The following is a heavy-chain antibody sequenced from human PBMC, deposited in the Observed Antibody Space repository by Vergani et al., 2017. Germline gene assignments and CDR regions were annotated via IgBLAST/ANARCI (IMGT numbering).Heavy chain of an antibody. V-gene: IGHV4-31*11. CDR1: GGSISSGDHC. Sequence: QVQLQESGPGVVKPSQTLALTCAVPGGSISSGDHCWTWIRQRPGKGLEWIGYIFYSGTTYDNPSLRSRLTISVDTSQNQFSLKLRSVTAADTAVYYCARVDTXVPATSHFYYMDVWGKGTTVVVSS. CDR3: ARVDTXVPATSHFYYMDV. CDR2: IFYSGTT. D-gene: IGHD6-25*01. J-gene: IGHJ6*03.